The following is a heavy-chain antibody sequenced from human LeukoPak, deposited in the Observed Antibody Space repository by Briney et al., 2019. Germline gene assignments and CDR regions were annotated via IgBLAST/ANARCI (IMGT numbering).Heavy chain of an antibody. CDR3: VRGQATAWGLDY. CDR2: ISTDARTI. D-gene: IGHD6-13*01. V-gene: IGHV3-74*01. CDR1: GFTFSDYW. J-gene: IGHJ4*02. Sequence: PGGSLRLSCAASGFTFSDYWMTWVRQAPGKGLVWVSHISTDARTITYADFVKGRFTISRDNAKNTLYLQMNSLRAEDTALYYCVRGQATAWGLDYWGQGTLVTVSS.